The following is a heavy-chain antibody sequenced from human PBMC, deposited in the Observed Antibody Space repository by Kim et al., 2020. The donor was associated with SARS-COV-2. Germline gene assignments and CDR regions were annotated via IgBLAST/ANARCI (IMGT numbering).Heavy chain of an antibody. D-gene: IGHD2-15*01. Sequence: YYNPSLKSRVTRSVDTSKNQFSLKLSSVTAADTAVYYCARVVVGATGWFDPWGQGTLVTVSS. V-gene: IGHV4-31*02. CDR3: ARVVVGATGWFDP. J-gene: IGHJ5*02.